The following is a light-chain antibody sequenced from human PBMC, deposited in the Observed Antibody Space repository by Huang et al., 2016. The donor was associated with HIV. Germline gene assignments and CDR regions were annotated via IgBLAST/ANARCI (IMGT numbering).Light chain of an antibody. J-gene: IGKJ2*01. CDR1: QSVSIN. Sequence: EIVMTQSPATLSVSPGERATLSCRASQSVSINLAWYQHKPGQAPRVLIYAASTRATGIPVRFRGSGSGTECTLTISSLQSEDFAVYYCQQYDTLYTFGQGTKLEI. CDR2: AAS. CDR3: QQYDTLYT. V-gene: IGKV3-15*01.